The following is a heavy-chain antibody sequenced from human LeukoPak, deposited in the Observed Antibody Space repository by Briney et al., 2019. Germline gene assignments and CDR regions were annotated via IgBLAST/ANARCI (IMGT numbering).Heavy chain of an antibody. D-gene: IGHD3-10*01. CDR3: AKSLLGSGSVGHAFDI. V-gene: IGHV3-23*01. J-gene: IGHJ3*02. CDR1: GFTFSSYD. CDR2: VSGSSYST. Sequence: GGSLRLSCAASGFTFSSYDMTWVRQAPGKGLEWVSAVSGSSYSTYYADSVKGRFTISRDNSKNTLYLQMNSLRAEDTAVYYCAKSLLGSGSVGHAFDIWGQGTMVTVSS.